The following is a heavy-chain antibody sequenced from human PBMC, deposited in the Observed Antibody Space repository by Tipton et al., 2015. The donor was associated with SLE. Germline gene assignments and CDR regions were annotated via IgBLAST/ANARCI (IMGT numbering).Heavy chain of an antibody. D-gene: IGHD6-6*01. CDR2: IFYSGST. CDR3: ADTYSSSAVDFDY. V-gene: IGHV4-39*07. J-gene: IGHJ4*02. Sequence: TLSLTYTVSGVDSGSIDSYYWSWIRQPPGKGLEWIGSIFYSGSTYHNPSLQSRVTISVDTSKNHFSLKLSSVTAADTAFYYCADTYSSSAVDFDYWGQGTLVTVSS. CDR1: GVDSGSIDSYY.